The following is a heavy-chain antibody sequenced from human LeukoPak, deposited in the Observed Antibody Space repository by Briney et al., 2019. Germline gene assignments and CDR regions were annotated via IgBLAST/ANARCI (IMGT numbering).Heavy chain of an antibody. Sequence: PGGSLRLSCAASGFTFSSYAMSWVRQAPGKGLEWVSAISGSGGSTYYADSVKGRFTISRDNSKNTLYLQMNSLRAEDTAVYYCAKVRGSGSYYRRGYFDYWGQGTLVTVSS. CDR1: GFTFSSYA. V-gene: IGHV3-23*01. CDR2: ISGSGGST. J-gene: IGHJ4*02. CDR3: AKVRGSGSYYRRGYFDY. D-gene: IGHD3-10*01.